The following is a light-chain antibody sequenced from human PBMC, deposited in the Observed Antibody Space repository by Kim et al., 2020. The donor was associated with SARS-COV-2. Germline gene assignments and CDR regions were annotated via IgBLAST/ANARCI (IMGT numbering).Light chain of an antibody. V-gene: IGKV3-11*01. CDR1: QSVSSY. CDR2: DAS. Sequence: EIVLTQSPATLSLSPGERATLSCRASQSVSSYLAWYQQKPGQAPRLLIYDASNRATGIPARFSGSGSGTDFTLTISSLEPEDFAVYYCHPNTFGPGTKVDIK. J-gene: IGKJ3*01. CDR3: HPNT.